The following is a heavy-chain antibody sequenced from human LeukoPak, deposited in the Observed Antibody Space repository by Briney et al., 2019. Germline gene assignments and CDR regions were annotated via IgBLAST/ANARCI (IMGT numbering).Heavy chain of an antibody. CDR3: ARLAKSAYYYGMDV. V-gene: IGHV5-51*01. Sequence: GESLKISCQGAGYSFNNYWIGWVRQMPGRGLEWMGIIYPGDSDTRYSPSFQGQVTISADKSISTAYLQWSSLKASDTAMYYCARLAKSAYYYGMDVWGQGTTVTVSS. D-gene: IGHD4/OR15-4a*01. J-gene: IGHJ6*02. CDR1: GYSFNNYW. CDR2: IYPGDSDT.